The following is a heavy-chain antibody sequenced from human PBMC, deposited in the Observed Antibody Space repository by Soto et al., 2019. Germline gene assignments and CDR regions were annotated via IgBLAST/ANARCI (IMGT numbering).Heavy chain of an antibody. CDR1: GFACSSHP. CDR3: ARRVIGSSRAFDI. CDR2: ISDGGDLT. J-gene: IGHJ3*02. D-gene: IGHD3-10*01. V-gene: IGHV3-23*01. Sequence: LRLSCAASGFACSSHPMSWVRQAPEKGLEWVAGISDGGDLTYNADSVRGRFTISRDNSRNTLYLQMNSLRAEDTAVYYCARRVIGSSRAFDIWGQGTMVTVSS.